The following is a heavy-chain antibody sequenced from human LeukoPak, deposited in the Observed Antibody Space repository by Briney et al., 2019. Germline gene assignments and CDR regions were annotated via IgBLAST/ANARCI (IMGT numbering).Heavy chain of an antibody. J-gene: IGHJ5*02. V-gene: IGHV3-23*01. CDR2: ISGSGGHT. Sequence: PGGSLRLSCAASGFTFSSYAMTWVRQAPGKGLEWVSAISGSGGHTYYADSVKGRFTVSRDNSKNTLYLQMNSLRVEDTAVYYCAKPSTDNYYDRSASSWGQGTLVTVSS. CDR1: GFTFSSYA. CDR3: AKPSTDNYYDRSASS. D-gene: IGHD3-22*01.